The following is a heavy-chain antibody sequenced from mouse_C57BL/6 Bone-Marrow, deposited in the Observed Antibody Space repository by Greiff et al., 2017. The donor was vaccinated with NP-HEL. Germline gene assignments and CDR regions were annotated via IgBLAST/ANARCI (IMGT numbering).Heavy chain of an antibody. Sequence: EVQLQQSGGGLVKPGGSLTLSCAASGFTFSDYGMHWVRQAPEKGLEWVAYISSGSSTIYYADPVKGRFTLTRDTATNNLFLQMTSLTSADTAMYYGTRGTFWFAYWGRGTLVTVTA. J-gene: IGHJ3*01. CDR1: GFTFSDYG. CDR2: ISSGSSTI. V-gene: IGHV5-17*01. CDR3: TRGTFWFAY.